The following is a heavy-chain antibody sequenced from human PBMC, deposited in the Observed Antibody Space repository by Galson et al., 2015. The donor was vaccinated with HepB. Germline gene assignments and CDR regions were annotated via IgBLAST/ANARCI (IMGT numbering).Heavy chain of an antibody. D-gene: IGHD2-21*01. V-gene: IGHV3-30*03. Sequence: SLRLSCAAFGFTFGAYEMNRVRQAPGEGLEWVATISYDGVIEDYAASVEGRLSISRDNSKNSLYLQLTSLRPEDTAIYYCAREAFCGGGRCHFDYWGQGTLVTVSS. CDR1: GFTFGAYE. CDR3: AREAFCGGGRCHFDY. CDR2: ISYDGVIE. J-gene: IGHJ4*02.